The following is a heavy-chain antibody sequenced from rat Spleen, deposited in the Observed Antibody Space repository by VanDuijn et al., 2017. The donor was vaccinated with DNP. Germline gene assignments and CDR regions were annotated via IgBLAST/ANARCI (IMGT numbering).Heavy chain of an antibody. CDR1: GFTFSSFP. CDR3: AREEQLSLYYAMDA. Sequence: EVQLVGSGGGLVQPGRSLKLSCAASGFTFSSFPMAWVRQAPTKGLDWVATISNTGDSTYYRDSVKGRFTISRDNAKNTQFLQMDSLRSEDTATYYCAREEQLSLYYAMDAWGQGTSVTVSS. J-gene: IGHJ4*01. V-gene: IGHV5-46*01. D-gene: IGHD1-2*01. CDR2: ISNTGDST.